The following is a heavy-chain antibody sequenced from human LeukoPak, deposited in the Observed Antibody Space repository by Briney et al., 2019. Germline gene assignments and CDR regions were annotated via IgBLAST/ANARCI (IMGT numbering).Heavy chain of an antibody. Sequence: SETLSLTCAVYGGSFSTYYWSWIRQPPGKGLEWIGEVNHGGSTNYNPSHKSRVTISVDTSTNQFSLKLSSVTAADTAVYYCARAPPYCSSTSCYPNRWFDPWGQGTLVTVSS. CDR2: VNHGGST. J-gene: IGHJ5*02. V-gene: IGHV4-34*01. D-gene: IGHD2-2*01. CDR1: GGSFSTYY. CDR3: ARAPPYCSSTSCYPNRWFDP.